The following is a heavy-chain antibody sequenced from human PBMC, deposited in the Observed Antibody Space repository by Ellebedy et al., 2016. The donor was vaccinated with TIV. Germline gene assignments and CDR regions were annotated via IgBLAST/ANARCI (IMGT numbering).Heavy chain of an antibody. CDR2: IKEDGSET. CDR1: GFTFSSYW. CDR3: ARVPWGSGAVNWCDP. J-gene: IGHJ5*02. V-gene: IGHV3-7*01. D-gene: IGHD3-10*01. Sequence: GESLKISCAASGFTFSSYWLSWVRQAPGKGLEWVANIKEDGSETYYVDSVKGRFTISRDNAKNSLYLQMNSLRAEDTAVYYCARVPWGSGAVNWCDPWGQGTLVTVSS.